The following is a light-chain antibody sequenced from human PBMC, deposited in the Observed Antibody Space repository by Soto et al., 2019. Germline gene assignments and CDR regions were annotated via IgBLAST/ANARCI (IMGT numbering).Light chain of an antibody. J-gene: IGKJ1*01. V-gene: IGKV3-11*01. CDR2: DAS. Sequence: EIVFTQSPATLSFSPGERATLSCWASQSVNRYLVWYQQKPGQAPRLLMYDASKRATGIPARFSGSGSGTDFTLTISSLEPEDFAVYYCQQRDTWPWTFGQGTKVDIK. CDR3: QQRDTWPWT. CDR1: QSVNRY.